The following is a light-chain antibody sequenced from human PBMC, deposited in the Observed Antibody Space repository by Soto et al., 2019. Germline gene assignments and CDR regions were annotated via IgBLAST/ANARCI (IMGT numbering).Light chain of an antibody. Sequence: QSVLTQPPSGSGSPGQSGTISCTGTSSDVGGYNFVAWYQQHPGKAPKLMISEVSKRPSGVPDRFSGSKSGNTASLTVSGLQAEDEADYYCSSYAGSNIFVFGTGTKVTVL. J-gene: IGLJ1*01. V-gene: IGLV2-8*01. CDR3: SSYAGSNIFV. CDR1: SSDVGGYNF. CDR2: EVS.